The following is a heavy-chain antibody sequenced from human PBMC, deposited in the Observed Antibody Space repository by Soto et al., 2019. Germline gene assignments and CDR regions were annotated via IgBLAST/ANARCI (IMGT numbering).Heavy chain of an antibody. Sequence: GGSLRLSCSASGFAFSNYMSWVRQAPGKGLEWVSVIYSGGSTYYADSVKGRFTISRDNSKNTLYLQMNSLRAEDTAVYYCAVPGQLWNFDYWGQGTLGTVS. V-gene: IGHV3-53*01. CDR3: AVPGQLWNFDY. CDR1: GFAFSNY. D-gene: IGHD5-18*01. J-gene: IGHJ4*02. CDR2: IYSGGST.